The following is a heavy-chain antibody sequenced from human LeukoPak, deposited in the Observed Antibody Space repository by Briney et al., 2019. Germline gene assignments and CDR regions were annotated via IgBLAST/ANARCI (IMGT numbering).Heavy chain of an antibody. CDR3: AREAYDSSGYWRVQYYYYYCMDV. Sequence: SQTLSLTCTVPGGSISSGSSYWSWIRQPAGKGLEWIGRIYTSGSTNYNPSLKSRVTISVDTSKNQFSLKLSSVTAADTAVYYCAREAYDSSGYWRVQYYYYYCMDVWGKGTTVTVSS. CDR2: IYTSGST. V-gene: IGHV4-61*02. J-gene: IGHJ6*03. D-gene: IGHD3-22*01. CDR1: GGSISSGSSY.